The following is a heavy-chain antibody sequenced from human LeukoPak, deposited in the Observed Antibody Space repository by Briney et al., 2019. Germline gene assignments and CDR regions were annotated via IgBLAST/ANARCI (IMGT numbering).Heavy chain of an antibody. Sequence: GGSLRLSCAASGFTFSNYAMNWVRQAPGKGLEWVSGISGSSGTINYAAPVRGRFTISRDNSRNTLYLQMNSLRADDTAVYYCAKRLGDPRAFDYWGQGTLVTVSS. V-gene: IGHV3-23*01. CDR3: AKRLGDPRAFDY. D-gene: IGHD2-21*02. CDR2: ISGSSGTI. J-gene: IGHJ4*02. CDR1: GFTFSNYA.